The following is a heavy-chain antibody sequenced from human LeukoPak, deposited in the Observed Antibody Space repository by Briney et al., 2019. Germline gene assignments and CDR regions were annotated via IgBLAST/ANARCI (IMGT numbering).Heavy chain of an antibody. Sequence: ASVKVSCKASGYTFTGYYMHWVRQAPGQGLEWMGWINPNSGGTNYAQKFQGRVTMTRDTSISTAYMELSRLRSDDTAVYYCARDNPYYYDSSGPLGVWGQGTLVTVSS. J-gene: IGHJ4*02. CDR3: ARDNPYYYDSSGPLGV. CDR1: GYTFTGYY. CDR2: INPNSGGT. D-gene: IGHD3-22*01. V-gene: IGHV1-2*02.